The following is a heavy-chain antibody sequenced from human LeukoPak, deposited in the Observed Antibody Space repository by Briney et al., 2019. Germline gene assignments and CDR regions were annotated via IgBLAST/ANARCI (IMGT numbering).Heavy chain of an antibody. CDR2: IYYSGST. D-gene: IGHD2-8*01. CDR3: ATKLGY. J-gene: IGHJ4*02. CDR1: GGSISSYY. V-gene: IGHV4-59*04. Sequence: PSETLSLTCTVSGGSISSYYWSWIRQPPGKGLEWIGYIYYSGSTYYNPSLKSRVTISVDTSKNQFSLKLSSVTAADTAVYYCATKLGYWGQGTLVTVSS.